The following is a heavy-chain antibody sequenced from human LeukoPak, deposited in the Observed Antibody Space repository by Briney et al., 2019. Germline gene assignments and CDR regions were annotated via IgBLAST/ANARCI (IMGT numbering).Heavy chain of an antibody. D-gene: IGHD3-3*01. V-gene: IGHV3-48*01. Sequence: PGGSLRLSCAASGFTFSNYSMNWVRQAPGKGLEWVSYISTSSSSISYADSVKGRVTISRDNAKNSLYLQMNSLRAEDTAVYYCARASDFWSGAYYYYMDVWGKGTTVTVSS. CDR3: ARASDFWSGAYYYYMDV. CDR1: GFTFSNYS. J-gene: IGHJ6*03. CDR2: ISTSSSSI.